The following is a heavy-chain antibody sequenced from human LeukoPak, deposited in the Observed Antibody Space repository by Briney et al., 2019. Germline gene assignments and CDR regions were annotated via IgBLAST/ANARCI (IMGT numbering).Heavy chain of an antibody. J-gene: IGHJ4*02. V-gene: IGHV4-34*01. CDR1: GGSFSGYY. CDR2: INHSGST. Sequence: SETLSLTCADYGGSFSGYYWSWIRQPPGKGLEWIGEINHSGSTNYNPSLKSRVTISVDTSKNRFSLKLSSVTAADTAVYYCARAHMYYDYIWGSYRRYYFDYWGQGTLVTVSS. CDR3: ARAHMYYDYIWGSYRRYYFDY. D-gene: IGHD3-16*02.